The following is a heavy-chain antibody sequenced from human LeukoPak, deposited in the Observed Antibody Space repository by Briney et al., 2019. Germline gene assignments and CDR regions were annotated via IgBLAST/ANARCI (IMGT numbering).Heavy chain of an antibody. CDR3: AKVVVVPAATSKTYYFDY. Sequence: GGSLRLSCAASGLTFSSYAMSWVRQAPGKGLEWVSSISGSGGSTYYADSVKGRFTISRDNSKNTLYLQMNSLRVEDTAVYYCAKVVVVPAATSKTYYFDYWGQGTLVTVSS. D-gene: IGHD2-2*01. J-gene: IGHJ4*02. CDR2: ISGSGGST. V-gene: IGHV3-23*01. CDR1: GLTFSSYA.